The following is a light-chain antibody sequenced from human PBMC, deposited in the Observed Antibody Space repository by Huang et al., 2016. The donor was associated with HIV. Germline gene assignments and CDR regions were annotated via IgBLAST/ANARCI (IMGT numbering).Light chain of an antibody. J-gene: IGKJ2*01. V-gene: IGKV1-39*01. Sequence: DIQMTQSPSSLSASVGDRVTITCRTSQRISSYLHWFQQKPGKAPKLLIHSTSSLQGVVSSRFSGSGSGTHFTLTINSLRPEDSATYYCQQTYSTPKTFGQGTKLEIK. CDR2: STS. CDR3: QQTYSTPKT. CDR1: QRISSY.